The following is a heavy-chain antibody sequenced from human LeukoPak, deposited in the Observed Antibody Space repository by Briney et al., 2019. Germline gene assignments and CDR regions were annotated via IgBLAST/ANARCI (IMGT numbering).Heavy chain of an antibody. CDR1: RFTVSSNY. CDR3: AKFGRFLEWLFHPYYYYYYMDV. CDR2: IYSGGST. D-gene: IGHD3-3*01. Sequence: GGSLRLSCAASRFTVSSNYMTWVRRAAGKGLEWVSVIYSGGSTYYADSVKGRFTISRDNSKNTLYLQMNSLRAEDTAVYYCAKFGRFLEWLFHPYYYYYYMDVWGKGTTVTVSS. J-gene: IGHJ6*03. V-gene: IGHV3-66*01.